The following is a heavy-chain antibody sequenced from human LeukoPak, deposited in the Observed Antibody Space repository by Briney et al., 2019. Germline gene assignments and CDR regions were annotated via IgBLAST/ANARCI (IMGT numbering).Heavy chain of an antibody. Sequence: GRPLRFSCAASGFTFSSYAMHWVRQAPGKGLEWVAVISYDGSNKYYADSVKGRFTISRDNSKNTLYLQMNSLRAEDTAVYYCAREGLQNAFDIWGQGTMVTVSS. D-gene: IGHD3/OR15-3a*01. V-gene: IGHV3-30*04. CDR2: ISYDGSNK. CDR1: GFTFSSYA. CDR3: AREGLQNAFDI. J-gene: IGHJ3*02.